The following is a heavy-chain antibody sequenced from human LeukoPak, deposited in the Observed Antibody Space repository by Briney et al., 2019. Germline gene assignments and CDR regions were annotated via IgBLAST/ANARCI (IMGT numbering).Heavy chain of an antibody. CDR3: AKGPRSTWNDGPGWFDP. D-gene: IGHD1-1*01. CDR2: ISWNSGTI. V-gene: IGHV3-9*03. J-gene: IGHJ5*02. Sequence: PGGSLRLSCAASGFTFDDYAMHWVRQAPGKGLEWVSGISWNSGTIGYADSVKGRFTISRDNPKNSLYLQMNGLRAEDMAFYYCAKGPRSTWNDGPGWFDPWGQGTLVTVSS. CDR1: GFTFDDYA.